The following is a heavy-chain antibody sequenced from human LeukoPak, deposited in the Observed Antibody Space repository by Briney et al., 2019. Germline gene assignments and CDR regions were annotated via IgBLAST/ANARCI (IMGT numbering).Heavy chain of an antibody. J-gene: IGHJ4*02. CDR3: ARNSGSYYDLNY. V-gene: IGHV4-31*03. D-gene: IGHD1-26*01. CDR1: GGSISSGGYY. CDR2: IYYSGST. Sequence: PSQTLSLTCTVSGGSISSGGYYWSWIRQHPGKGLEWIGYIYYSGSTYYNPSLKSRVTISVDTSKNQFSLKLSSVTAADTAVYYCARNSGSYYDLNYWGQGTLVTVSS.